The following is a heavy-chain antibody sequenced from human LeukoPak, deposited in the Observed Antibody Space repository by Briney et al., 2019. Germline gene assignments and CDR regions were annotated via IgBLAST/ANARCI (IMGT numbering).Heavy chain of an antibody. V-gene: IGHV4-30-4*01. CDR3: ARDDYLWFGESRGMDV. D-gene: IGHD3-10*01. Sequence: SETLSLTCTVSGDSISSGDYYWSWIRQPPGQGLEWIGYISHSGSTCYNPSLKSRVIISMDTSKNQFSLKLTSVTAADTAVYYCARDDYLWFGESRGMDVWGQGTTVTVSS. CDR2: ISHSGST. CDR1: GDSISSGDYY. J-gene: IGHJ6*02.